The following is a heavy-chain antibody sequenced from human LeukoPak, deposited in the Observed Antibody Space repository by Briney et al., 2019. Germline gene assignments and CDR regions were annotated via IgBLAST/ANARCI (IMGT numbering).Heavy chain of an antibody. CDR2: MNPNSGNT. V-gene: IGHV1-8*01. D-gene: IGHD4-23*01. Sequence: VGPVKVSCKASGYTFTSYDINWVRQATGQGLEWMGWMNPNSGNTGYAQKFQGRVTMTRNTSISTAYMELSSLRSEDTAVYYCARGSPDYGGKGGDYWGQGTLFTVSS. J-gene: IGHJ4*02. CDR1: GYTFTSYD. CDR3: ARGSPDYGGKGGDY.